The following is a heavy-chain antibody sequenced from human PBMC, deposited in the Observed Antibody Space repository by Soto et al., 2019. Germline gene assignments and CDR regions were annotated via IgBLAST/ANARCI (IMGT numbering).Heavy chain of an antibody. Sequence: PSETLSLTCTVSGGSISSDYYHWTWIRQSPERGLEWIGYIYYSGSILYNPSLQTRVTISLDTSKNQFSLQLNSVTAADSAVYFCARLEGLATISYYFDFWGQGALVTVSS. CDR3: ARLEGLATISYYFDF. CDR2: IYYSGSI. CDR1: GGSISSDYYH. V-gene: IGHV4-30-4*08. J-gene: IGHJ4*02. D-gene: IGHD3-9*01.